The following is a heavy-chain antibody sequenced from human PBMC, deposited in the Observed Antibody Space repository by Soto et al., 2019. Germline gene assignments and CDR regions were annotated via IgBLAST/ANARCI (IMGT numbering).Heavy chain of an antibody. Sequence: SETLSLTCAVSSGSISSSNWWSWVRQPPGKGLEWIGEIYHSGSTNYNPSLKSRVTISVDKSKNQFSLKLSSVTAADTAVYYCARSPYSSSWPTRRTNWFAPWGQGTLVTVSS. V-gene: IGHV4-4*02. D-gene: IGHD6-13*01. J-gene: IGHJ5*02. CDR2: IYHSGST. CDR3: ARSPYSSSWPTRRTNWFAP. CDR1: SGSISSSNW.